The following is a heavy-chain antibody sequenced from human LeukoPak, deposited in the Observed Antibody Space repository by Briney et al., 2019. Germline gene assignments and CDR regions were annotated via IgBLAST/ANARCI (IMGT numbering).Heavy chain of an antibody. CDR2: NNPNSGST. V-gene: IGHV1-2*02. CDR3: AREGSSSGFGGIDY. Sequence: GASVKVSCTASGYTFTGFYIHWVRGAPGPRLEWLGGNNPNSGSTNYPQKCQGRVIMTRETSISTAYMELSRLRSDDTAVYYCAREGSSSGFGGIDYWGQGTLVTVSS. CDR1: GYTFTGFY. D-gene: IGHD6-13*01. J-gene: IGHJ4*02.